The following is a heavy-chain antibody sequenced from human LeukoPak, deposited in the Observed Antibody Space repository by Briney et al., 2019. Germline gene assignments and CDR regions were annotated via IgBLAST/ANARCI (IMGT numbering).Heavy chain of an antibody. V-gene: IGHV3-21*01. J-gene: IGHJ3*02. CDR3: ARDYVVVVVTEAFDI. CDR2: ISSSSSYI. CDR1: GFTFSSYS. D-gene: IGHD2-15*01. Sequence: GGSLRLSCAASGFTFSSYSMNWVRQAPWKGLEWVSSISSSSSYIYYADSVKGRFTISRDNAKNSLYLQMNSLRAEDTAVYYCARDYVVVVVTEAFDIWGQGTMVTVSS.